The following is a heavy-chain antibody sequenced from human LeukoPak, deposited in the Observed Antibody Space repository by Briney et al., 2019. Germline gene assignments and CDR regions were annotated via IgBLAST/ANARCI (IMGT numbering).Heavy chain of an antibody. CDR3: ARGRGGN. J-gene: IGHJ4*02. D-gene: IGHD2-15*01. Sequence: GGSLRLSCAASGVTVNSYFMGWVRQSPGKGLEWISLISSEGFTYYADSVKGRFTISRDNPKNTLYLQMNSLRAEDTAFYYCARGRGGNWGQGALVTVSS. CDR1: GVTVNSYF. CDR2: ISSEGFT. V-gene: IGHV3-53*01.